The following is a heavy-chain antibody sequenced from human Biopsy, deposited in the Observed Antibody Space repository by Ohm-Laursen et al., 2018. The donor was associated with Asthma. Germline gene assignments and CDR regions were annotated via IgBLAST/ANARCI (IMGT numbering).Heavy chain of an antibody. J-gene: IGHJ3*02. D-gene: IGHD4-23*01. CDR3: ARAYGGSFFSGSFDI. CDR1: GSTVSTNG. CDR2: IYSGGGT. V-gene: IGHV3-53*01. Sequence: LSLTCAASGSTVSTNGMSWVRQPPGKGLEWVSVIYSGGGTYYADSVQGRVTTSRDNSKNTLSLQMNSLRAEDTAVYYCARAYGGSFFSGSFDIWGQGTMVTVSS.